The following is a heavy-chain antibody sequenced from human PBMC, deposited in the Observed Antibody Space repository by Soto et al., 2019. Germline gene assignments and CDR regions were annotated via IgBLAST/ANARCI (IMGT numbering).Heavy chain of an antibody. J-gene: IGHJ3*02. CDR3: ARDFNTYYYDSSGYNDAFDI. CDR2: IIPIFGTA. V-gene: IGHV1-69*01. CDR1: GGTFSSYA. D-gene: IGHD3-22*01. Sequence: QVQLMQSGAEVKKPGSSVKVSCKASGGTFSSYAISWVRQAPGQGLEWMGGIIPIFGTANYAQKFQGRVTITADESTSTAYMELSSLRSEDTAVYYCARDFNTYYYDSSGYNDAFDIWGQGTMVTVSS.